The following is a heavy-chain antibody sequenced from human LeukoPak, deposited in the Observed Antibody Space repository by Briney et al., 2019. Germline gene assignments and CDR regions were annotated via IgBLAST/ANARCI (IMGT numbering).Heavy chain of an antibody. CDR2: ISAYNGNT. Sequence: RASVMVSCKASGYTFTSYGISWVRQAPGQGLEWMGWISAYNGNTDYAQKLQGRVTMTTDTSTSTAYMELRSLRSDDTAVYYCARDWTYYCDSSGYSGDYWGQGTLVTVSS. CDR1: GYTFTSYG. J-gene: IGHJ4*02. D-gene: IGHD3-22*01. CDR3: ARDWTYYCDSSGYSGDY. V-gene: IGHV1-18*01.